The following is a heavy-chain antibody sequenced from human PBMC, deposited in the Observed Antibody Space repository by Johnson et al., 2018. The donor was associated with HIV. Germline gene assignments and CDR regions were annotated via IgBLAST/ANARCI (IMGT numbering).Heavy chain of an antibody. Sequence: VQLVESGGGVVRPGGSLRVSCAASGFTFDDYGMSWVRQAPGKGLEWVSGINWNGGSTGYADSVKDRFTLSRDNAKNSLYLQMNSLRAEDTAFYYCARNYGSGSYFCNDAFDMWGQGTMVTVSS. CDR3: ARNYGSGSYFCNDAFDM. CDR2: INWNGGST. D-gene: IGHD3-10*01. J-gene: IGHJ3*02. CDR1: GFTFDDYG. V-gene: IGHV3-20*04.